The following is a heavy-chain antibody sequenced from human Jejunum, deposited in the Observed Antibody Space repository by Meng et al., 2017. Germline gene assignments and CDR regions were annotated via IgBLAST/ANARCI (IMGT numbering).Heavy chain of an antibody. CDR2: IFSSGST. CDR3: AGEKPSNYWFDP. J-gene: IGHJ5*02. D-gene: IGHD4-11*01. CDR1: GYTFLTFH. Sequence: ASVKVSCKASGYTFLTFHIHWVRQAPGQGLEWMGTIFSSGSTRYAQKFQGRVTMTRETSTTTVYMELSSLRSEDKAVYYCAGEKPSNYWFDPWGQGTLVTVSS. V-gene: IGHV1-46*01.